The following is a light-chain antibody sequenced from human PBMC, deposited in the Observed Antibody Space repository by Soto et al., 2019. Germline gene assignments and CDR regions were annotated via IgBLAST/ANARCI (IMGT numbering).Light chain of an antibody. CDR1: SSKIGAGYD. CDR3: QSYDSSLSGSV. CDR2: GNS. V-gene: IGLV1-40*01. J-gene: IGLJ2*01. Sequence: QSVLTQPPSVSGAPGQRVTISCTGSSSKIGAGYDVHWYRQLPGTPPKLLIYGNSNRPSGVPDRFSGSKSGTSASLAITGLQAEDEADYYCQSYDSSLSGSVFGGGTKVTVL.